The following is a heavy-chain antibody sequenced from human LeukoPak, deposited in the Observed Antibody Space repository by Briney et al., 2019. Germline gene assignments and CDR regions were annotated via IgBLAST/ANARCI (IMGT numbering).Heavy chain of an antibody. CDR2: INHSGSS. D-gene: IGHD2-21*02. CDR3: ARSWVGDYYYYYYMDV. J-gene: IGHJ6*03. Sequence: SETLSLTCAVYGGSFSGYYWSWIRQPPGKGLEWIGEINHSGSSNYNPSLKSRVTISVDTSKNQFSLKLSSVTAADTAVYYCARSWVGDYYYYYYMDVWGKGNTVTVSS. V-gene: IGHV4-34*01. CDR1: GGSFSGYY.